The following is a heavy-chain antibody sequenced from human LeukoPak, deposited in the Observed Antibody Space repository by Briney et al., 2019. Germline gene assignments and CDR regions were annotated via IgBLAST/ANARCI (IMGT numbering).Heavy chain of an antibody. CDR1: GDSVSSNSAT. Sequence: SQTLSLTCAISGDSVSSNSATWNWIRQSPSRGLEWLGRTYYRSKWYNDYAASVKSRITINTDTSKNQFSPQLNSVTPEDTAVYYCARGFPSNPVAFDIWGQGTMVTVSS. J-gene: IGHJ3*02. CDR3: ARGFPSNPVAFDI. CDR2: TYYRSKWYN. D-gene: IGHD4-11*01. V-gene: IGHV6-1*01.